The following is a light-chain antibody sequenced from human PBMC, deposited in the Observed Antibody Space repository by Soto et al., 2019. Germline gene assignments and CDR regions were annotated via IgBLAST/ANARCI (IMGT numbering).Light chain of an antibody. CDR1: QSVSSSS. CDR3: QQSGSSPYT. CDR2: GAS. J-gene: IGKJ2*01. Sequence: EMVLTQSPGTLSLSPGERATLSSSASQSVSSSSLAWYQQKPGQAPRLLIYGASSRATGIPDRFSGSGSGTDFTLTISRLEPEDFAVFYCQQSGSSPYTFGQGTKLEIK. V-gene: IGKV3-20*01.